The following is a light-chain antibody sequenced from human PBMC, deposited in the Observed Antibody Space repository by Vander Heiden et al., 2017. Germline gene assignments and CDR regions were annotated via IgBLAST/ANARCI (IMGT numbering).Light chain of an antibody. CDR3: QQYYYTPPT. CDR1: QSFLYSSNNKDS. V-gene: IGKV4-1*01. J-gene: IGKJ4*01. Sequence: DIVMTQSPHPLPGLLGERATIICKPSQSFLYSSNNKDSLAWYQQKPGQPPKLLIYCASTRESGVPDRFSGSGSRTDFTLTIRSLQAEDVAVYYCQQYYYTPPTFGGGTKVEIK. CDR2: CAS.